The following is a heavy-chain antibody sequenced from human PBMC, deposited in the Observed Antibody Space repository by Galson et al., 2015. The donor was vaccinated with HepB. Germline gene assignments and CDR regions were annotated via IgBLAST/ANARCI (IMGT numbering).Heavy chain of an antibody. CDR2: INTVNGDT. Sequence: SVKVSCKASGYTFTSHVVHWVRQAPGQRLEWMGWINTVNGDTKYSQNFQGRVTITRDTSASTAYMELSSLRSEDTALYYCARGGAITGTTMNWFDPWGQGTPVTVSS. CDR1: GYTFTSHV. CDR3: ARGGAITGTTMNWFDP. D-gene: IGHD1-7*01. V-gene: IGHV1-3*04. J-gene: IGHJ5*02.